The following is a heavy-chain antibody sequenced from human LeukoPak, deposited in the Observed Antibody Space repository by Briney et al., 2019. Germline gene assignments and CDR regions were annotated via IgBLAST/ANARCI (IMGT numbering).Heavy chain of an antibody. D-gene: IGHD6-19*01. J-gene: IGHJ4*02. CDR1: GGSFSGYY. Sequence: SGTLSLTCAVYGGSFSGYYWNWLRQPPGKGLEWIGDINHSGSTNHNPSVKSRVTISVDTSMNQFSLKLSSVTAADAAVYYCARVGSVAASYWGQGTLVTVSS. V-gene: IGHV4-34*01. CDR2: INHSGST. CDR3: ARVGSVAASY.